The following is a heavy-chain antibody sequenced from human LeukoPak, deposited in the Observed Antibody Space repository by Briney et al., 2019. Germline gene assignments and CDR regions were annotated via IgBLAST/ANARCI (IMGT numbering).Heavy chain of an antibody. CDR2: ISGRGGST. V-gene: IGHV3-23*01. J-gene: IGHJ4*02. D-gene: IGHD6-6*01. CDR3: AKDIRIAARPGDY. CDR1: GFTFSSYA. Sequence: PGGSLRLSCAASGFTFSSYAMSWVRQAPGKGLERVSAISGRGGSTYYADSVKGRFTISRDNSKNTLYLQMNSLRAEDTAVYYCAKDIRIAARPGDYWGQGTLVTVSS.